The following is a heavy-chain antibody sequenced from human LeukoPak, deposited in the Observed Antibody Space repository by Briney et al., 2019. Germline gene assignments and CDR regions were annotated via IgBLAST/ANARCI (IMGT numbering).Heavy chain of an antibody. CDR3: TSGPTVDFDY. CDR1: GFTFSSYG. CDR2: ISYDGSNK. J-gene: IGHJ4*02. V-gene: IGHV3-30*03. Sequence: GGSLRLSCAASGFTFSSYGMHWVRQAPGKGLEWVAVISYDGSNKYYADSVKGRFTISRDNSKNTLYLQMNSLKTEDTAVYYCTSGPTVDFDYWGQGTLVTVSS. D-gene: IGHD4-23*01.